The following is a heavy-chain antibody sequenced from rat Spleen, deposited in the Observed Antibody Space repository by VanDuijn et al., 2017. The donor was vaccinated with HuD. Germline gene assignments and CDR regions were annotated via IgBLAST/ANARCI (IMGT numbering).Heavy chain of an antibody. J-gene: IGHJ2*01. D-gene: IGHD1-6*01. CDR1: GFIFSKFY. Sequence: EVQLVGSGGGSVQPGRSMKLSCAASGFIFSKFYMAWVRQAPTKGLEWVASISFGGSSTYYRDSVKGRFSISRDNAKSTLYLQMDSLRSEDTATYYCTRDRILRSTGFDYWGQGVMVTVSS. CDR3: TRDRILRSTGFDY. V-gene: IGHV5-25*01. CDR2: ISFGGSST.